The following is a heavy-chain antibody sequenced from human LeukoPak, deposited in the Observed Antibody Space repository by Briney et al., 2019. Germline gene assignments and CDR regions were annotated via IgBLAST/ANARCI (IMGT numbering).Heavy chain of an antibody. V-gene: IGHV3-23*01. D-gene: IGHD5-24*01. CDR1: GFTFSSYA. CDR2: ISGSGGST. J-gene: IGHJ6*02. CDR3: AREASDGGYYYYGMDV. Sequence: PGGSLRLSCAASGFTFSSYAMSWVRQAPGKGLEWVSAISGSGGSTYYADSVKGRFTISRDNSKNTLYLQMNSQRAEDTAVFYCAREASDGGYYYYGMDVWGQGTTVTVSS.